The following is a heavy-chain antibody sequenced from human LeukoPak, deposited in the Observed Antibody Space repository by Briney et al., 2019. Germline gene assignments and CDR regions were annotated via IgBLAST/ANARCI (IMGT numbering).Heavy chain of an antibody. CDR1: GFTLSSYG. D-gene: IGHD6-6*01. V-gene: IGHV3-30*02. CDR3: AKDLGYSSSYNITLLDY. CDR2: IRYDGSNK. Sequence: GGCLRLSCAASGFTLSSYGMHWVRQAPGKGLEWVAFIRYDGSNKYDADSVKGRFTISRDNSKNTLYLQMNSLRAEDTAVYYCAKDLGYSSSYNITLLDYWGQGTLDTVSS. J-gene: IGHJ4*02.